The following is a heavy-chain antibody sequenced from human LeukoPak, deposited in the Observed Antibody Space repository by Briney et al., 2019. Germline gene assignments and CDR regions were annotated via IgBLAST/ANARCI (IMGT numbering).Heavy chain of an antibody. CDR2: TSSSDDGT. J-gene: IGHJ4*02. CDR1: GFPLSNYA. D-gene: IGHD2-21*01. Sequence: GGSLRLSCVASGFPLSNYAMSWVRQVPGKGLDWVSATSSSDDGTYYADSVRGRFTISRDNSKNTLYLQMNRLRVEDAALYYCARAPVTSCRGAFCYPFDYWGQGILVTVSS. CDR3: ARAPVTSCRGAFCYPFDY. V-gene: IGHV3-23*01.